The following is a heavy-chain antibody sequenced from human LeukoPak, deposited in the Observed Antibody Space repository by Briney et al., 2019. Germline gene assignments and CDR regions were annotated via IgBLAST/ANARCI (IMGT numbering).Heavy chain of an antibody. D-gene: IGHD3-10*01. CDR2: IYYIGNT. Sequence: PSETLSLTCTVSGGSISSSSHFWAWIRQPPGEGLEWIGTIYYIGNTYYNPSLTSRLTISLDTSKNQFSLRLSSVTAADTAVYYCARDNFYGSGSGFAFNIWGQGTMVTVSS. CDR1: GGSISSSSHF. V-gene: IGHV4-39*07. CDR3: ARDNFYGSGSGFAFNI. J-gene: IGHJ3*02.